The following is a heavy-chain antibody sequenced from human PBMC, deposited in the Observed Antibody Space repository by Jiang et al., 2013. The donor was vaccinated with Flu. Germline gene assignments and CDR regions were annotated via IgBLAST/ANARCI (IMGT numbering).Heavy chain of an antibody. V-gene: IGHV6-1*01. J-gene: IGHJ4*02. Sequence: QTLSLTCAISGDSVSTNSTAWNWIRQSPSTGLEWLGRTYYRSKWYNDYAVSVKSRITINPDTSKNQFSLQLNSVTPEDTAVYYCARGGRGYCSTTSCAFDYWGQGTLVTVSS. CDR3: ARGGRGYCSTTSCAFDY. D-gene: IGHD2-2*01. CDR2: TYYRSKWYN. CDR1: GDSVSTNSTA.